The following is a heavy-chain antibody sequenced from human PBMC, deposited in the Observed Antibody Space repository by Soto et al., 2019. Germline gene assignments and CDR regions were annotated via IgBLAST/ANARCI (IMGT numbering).Heavy chain of an antibody. D-gene: IGHD4-17*01. CDR2: IFYSGGT. Sequence: SETLSLTCTVSGGSISNSGSYWGWIRQPPGKGLEWIGSIFYSGGTFYNPSLKSRFNISVDTSKNQFSLKLTSVTAADTAVYFCARRSTVKAFDVWGQGTMVTVSS. CDR3: ARRSTVKAFDV. CDR1: GGSISNSGSY. J-gene: IGHJ3*01. V-gene: IGHV4-39*01.